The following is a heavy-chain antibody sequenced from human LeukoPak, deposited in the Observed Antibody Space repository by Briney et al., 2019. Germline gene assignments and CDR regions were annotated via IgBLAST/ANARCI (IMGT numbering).Heavy chain of an antibody. CDR1: GFTFSSYA. D-gene: IGHD3-22*01. Sequence: GGSLRLSCAASGFTFSSYAMSWARQAPGKGLEWVSAISGSGGSTYYADSVKGRFTISRDNSKNTLYLQMNSLRAEDTAVYYCAKDLRPYYYDSSGYFDYWGQGTLVTVSS. CDR3: AKDLRPYYYDSSGYFDY. V-gene: IGHV3-23*01. J-gene: IGHJ4*02. CDR2: ISGSGGST.